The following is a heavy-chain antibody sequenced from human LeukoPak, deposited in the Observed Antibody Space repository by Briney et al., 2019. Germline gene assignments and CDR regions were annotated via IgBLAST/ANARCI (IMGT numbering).Heavy chain of an antibody. CDR1: GFTFSSYW. CDR3: ATSRSGLYYVFDY. Sequence: GGSLRLSCAASGFTFSSYWMSWVRQAPGKGLEWVSGINNNDGSTSYADSVKGRFTISSDNSKNTLYLQMNSLRAEDTAVYYCATSRSGLYYVFDYWGRGTLVTVSS. J-gene: IGHJ4*02. D-gene: IGHD3-3*01. CDR2: INNNDGST. V-gene: IGHV3-23*01.